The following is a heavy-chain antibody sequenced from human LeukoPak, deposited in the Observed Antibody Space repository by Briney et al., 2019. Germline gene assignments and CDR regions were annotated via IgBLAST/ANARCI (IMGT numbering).Heavy chain of an antibody. V-gene: IGHV1-18*01. Sequence: ASVKVSCKASGYTFSCYGIIWVLQPPGQGLEWMGWISAYNGNTNYAQKLQGRVTMTTDTSTSTAYMELRSLRSDDTAVYYCASAGDQLLLYDYWGQGTLVTVSS. CDR2: ISAYNGNT. CDR3: ASAGDQLLLYDY. J-gene: IGHJ4*02. CDR1: GYTFSCYG. D-gene: IGHD2-2*01.